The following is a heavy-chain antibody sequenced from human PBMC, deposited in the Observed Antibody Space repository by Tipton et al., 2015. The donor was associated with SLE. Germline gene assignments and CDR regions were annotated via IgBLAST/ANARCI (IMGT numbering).Heavy chain of an antibody. CDR2: IYYSGST. V-gene: IGHV4-59*08. J-gene: IGHJ4*02. Sequence: LILSCTVSGGFISSHYWSWIRQPPGKGLEWIGYIYYSGSTNYIPSLKSRVTTSVDTSKNQFSLKLSSVTAADTAVYYCARLQYNDFWSGPTYFDYWGQGTLVAVSS. CDR3: ARLQYNDFWSGPTYFDY. CDR1: GGFISSHY. D-gene: IGHD3-3*01.